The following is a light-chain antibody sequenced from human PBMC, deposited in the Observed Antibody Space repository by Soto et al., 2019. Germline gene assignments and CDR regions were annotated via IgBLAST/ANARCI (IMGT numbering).Light chain of an antibody. CDR1: QSVLYSSNNKNY. V-gene: IGKV4-1*01. J-gene: IGKJ1*01. Sequence: DIVMTQSPDSLAVSLGERATINCKSSQSVLYSSNNKNYLAWYQQKLGQPPKLLIYWASSRESGVPDRFSGSGSGTDFTLATSSLQAEDVAVYYCQQYYSTPRTFGQGTKVDIK. CDR2: WAS. CDR3: QQYYSTPRT.